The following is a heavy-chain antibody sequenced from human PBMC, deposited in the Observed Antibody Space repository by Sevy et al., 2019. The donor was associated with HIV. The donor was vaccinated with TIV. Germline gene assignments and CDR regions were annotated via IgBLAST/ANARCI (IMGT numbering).Heavy chain of an antibody. D-gene: IGHD6-19*01. Sequence: GGSLRLSCAASGFTFSSYAMHWVRQAPGKGLEWVAVISYDGSNKYYADSVKGRFTISRDNSKNTLYLQMNSLRAEDTAVYYCARDPTVAGIGGPYWGQGTLVTVSS. V-gene: IGHV3-30-3*01. CDR1: GFTFSSYA. CDR3: ARDPTVAGIGGPY. CDR2: ISYDGSNK. J-gene: IGHJ4*02.